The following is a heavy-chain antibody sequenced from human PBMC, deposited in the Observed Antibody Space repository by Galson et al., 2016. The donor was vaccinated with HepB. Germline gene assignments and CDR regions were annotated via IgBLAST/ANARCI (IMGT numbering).Heavy chain of an antibody. J-gene: IGHJ4*02. CDR3: AKYSDNWPLYYFDY. CDR2: IFHSGRV. V-gene: IGHV4-4*02. CDR1: GVSISSSDW. Sequence: SETLSLTCAVSGVSISSSDWWSWVRQPPGQGLEWIGQIFHSGRVNYTPSLASRVTISVDTSNNHFSLRLTSVTAADTAMYYCAKYSDNWPLYYFDYWGQGTLVTVSS. D-gene: IGHD1-1*01.